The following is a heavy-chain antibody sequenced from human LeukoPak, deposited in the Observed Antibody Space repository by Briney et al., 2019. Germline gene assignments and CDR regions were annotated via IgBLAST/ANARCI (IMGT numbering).Heavy chain of an antibody. V-gene: IGHV4-59*01. Sequence: SETLSLTCTVSGDSLSSYYWSWIRQPPRKGLEWIGYIYHSGSTNYNPSLKSRVTISADTSKDQFSLKLASVTAADTAVYYCATGYSSTWYYFDYWGQGTLVTVSS. CDR3: ATGYSSTWYYFDY. CDR1: GDSLSSYY. CDR2: IYHSGST. J-gene: IGHJ4*02. D-gene: IGHD6-13*01.